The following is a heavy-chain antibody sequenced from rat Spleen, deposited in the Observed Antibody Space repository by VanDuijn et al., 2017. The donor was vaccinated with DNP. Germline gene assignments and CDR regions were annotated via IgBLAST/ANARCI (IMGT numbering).Heavy chain of an antibody. V-gene: IGHV2-30*01. J-gene: IGHJ4*01. CDR1: GFSLSSYN. CDR3: ARDGLVGRGYYYVMDV. D-gene: IGHD4-4*01. CDR2: IWTGGST. Sequence: QVQLKESGPGLVQPSQTLSLTCTVSGFSLSSYNVHWVRQPTGKGLEWMGVIWTGGSTNYNSALKSRLTFSRDTTKSQVFLKMNSLQTEDIATYYCARDGLVGRGYYYVMDVWGQGASVTVSS.